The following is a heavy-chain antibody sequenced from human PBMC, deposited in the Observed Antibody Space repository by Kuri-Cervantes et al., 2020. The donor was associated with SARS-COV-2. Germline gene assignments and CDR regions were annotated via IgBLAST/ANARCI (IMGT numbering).Heavy chain of an antibody. CDR2: IKRDGSEK. V-gene: IGHV3-7*02. D-gene: IGHD3-22*01. CDR3: AMKSTRNNYYDSSGSFDY. CDR1: GFTFSSYW. Sequence: GGSLRLSCAVSGFTFSSYWMSWVRQAPGKGLEWVANIKRDGSEKYYVDSVKGRFTISRDNAKNSLYLQMNSLRAEDTAVYYCAMKSTRNNYYDSSGSFDYWGQGTLVTVSS. J-gene: IGHJ4*02.